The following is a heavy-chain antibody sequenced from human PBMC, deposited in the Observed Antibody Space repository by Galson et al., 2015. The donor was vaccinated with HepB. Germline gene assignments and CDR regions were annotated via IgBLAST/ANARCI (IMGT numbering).Heavy chain of an antibody. D-gene: IGHD2-21*01. CDR3: ARDSGYSVGPFDY. V-gene: IGHV3-30*04. CDR2: ISYDGSNE. CDR1: GFTFSSYA. J-gene: IGHJ4*02. Sequence: SLRLSCAASGFTFSSYAMHWVRQAPGKGLEWVALISYDGSNEYYADSVKGRFTISRDYSKNTLYLQMNSLRAEDTAVYYCARDSGYSVGPFDYWGQGTLVTVSS.